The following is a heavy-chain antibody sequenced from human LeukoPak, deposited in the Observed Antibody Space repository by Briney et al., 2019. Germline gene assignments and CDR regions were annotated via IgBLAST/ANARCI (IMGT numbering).Heavy chain of an antibody. CDR3: ARVYYSNSYDYWYFDL. CDR1: GGSIRSYY. V-gene: IGHV4-59*01. CDR2: SYYSGST. D-gene: IGHD6-13*01. Sequence: SETLSLTCTVSGGSIRSYYWSWIRQPPGKGLEWIAYSYYSGSTNYNPSLKSRVTISVDTSKNQFSLKLSSVTAADTAVYYCARVYYSNSYDYWYFDLWGRGTLVTVSS. J-gene: IGHJ2*01.